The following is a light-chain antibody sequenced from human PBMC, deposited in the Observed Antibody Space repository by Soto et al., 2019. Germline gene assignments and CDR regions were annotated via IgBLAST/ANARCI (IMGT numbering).Light chain of an antibody. CDR3: QQYTNTNNPWM. Sequence: DIPVTQSPPTLSASVGDRVTITCRASQTISTWMAWYQQKPGKAPKLLVYDASTLQSGVASRFSGSGSGTEFTLMISGLQPDDSATYYCQQYTNTNNPWMFGQGTKVEI. V-gene: IGKV1-5*01. CDR2: DAS. CDR1: QTISTW. J-gene: IGKJ1*01.